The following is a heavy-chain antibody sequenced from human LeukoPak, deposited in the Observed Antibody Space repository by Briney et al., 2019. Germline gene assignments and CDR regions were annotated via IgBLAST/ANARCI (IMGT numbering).Heavy chain of an antibody. V-gene: IGHV4-61*02. Sequence: SETLSLTCTVSGGSISSGSYYRRWIRQPAGKGLEWIGRIYTSGSTNYNPSLKSRVTISVDTSKNQFSLKLSSVTAADTAVYYCARDGDDYGDLSFDYWGQGTLVTVSS. D-gene: IGHD4-17*01. CDR1: GGSISSGSYY. CDR2: IYTSGST. J-gene: IGHJ4*02. CDR3: ARDGDDYGDLSFDY.